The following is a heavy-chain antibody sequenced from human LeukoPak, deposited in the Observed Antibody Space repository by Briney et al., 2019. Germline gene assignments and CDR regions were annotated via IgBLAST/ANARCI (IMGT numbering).Heavy chain of an antibody. J-gene: IGHJ4*02. Sequence: PSETLSLTCTVSGGPISSYYWSWIRQPPGKGLEWIGEINHSGSTNYNPSLKSRVTISVDTSKNQFSLKLSSVTAADTAVYYCARAHSSGYYYWGQGTLVTVSS. CDR2: INHSGST. CDR1: GGPISSYY. CDR3: ARAHSSGYYY. V-gene: IGHV4-34*01. D-gene: IGHD3-22*01.